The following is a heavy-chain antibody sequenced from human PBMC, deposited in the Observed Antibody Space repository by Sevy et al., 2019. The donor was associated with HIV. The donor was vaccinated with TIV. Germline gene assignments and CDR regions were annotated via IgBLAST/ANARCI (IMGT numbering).Heavy chain of an antibody. D-gene: IGHD4-17*01. J-gene: IGHJ4*02. Sequence: SETLSLTCTVSGGSITSSSYYWGWIRQPPGKGLEWIGGIYYSGTTYYTPSLKSRFTISVDTSKNQFSLKMNSVTAADTAVYYCARLSRGDYVGGVFDYWGQGTLVTVSS. V-gene: IGHV4-39*01. CDR2: IYYSGTT. CDR3: ARLSRGDYVGGVFDY. CDR1: GGSITSSSYY.